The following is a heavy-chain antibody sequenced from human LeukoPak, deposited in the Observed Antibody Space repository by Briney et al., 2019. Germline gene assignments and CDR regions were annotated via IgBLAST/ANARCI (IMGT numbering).Heavy chain of an antibody. CDR2: INVGSNSI. J-gene: IGHJ4*01. D-gene: IGHD3-16*01. CDR3: AREPRFGGYSIDY. CDR1: GFAFSSYS. V-gene: IGHV3-48*01. Sequence: GGSLRLSCAASGFAFSSYSMNWVRQAPGKGLEWISYINVGSNSILYADSVKGRFTISRDNAKNSLYLQMNSLRAEDTAVYYCAREPRFGGYSIDYWGHGTLVTVSS.